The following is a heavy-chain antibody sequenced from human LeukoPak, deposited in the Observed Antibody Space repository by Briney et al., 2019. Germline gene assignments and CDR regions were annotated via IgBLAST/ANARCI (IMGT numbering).Heavy chain of an antibody. CDR1: GYSFITYW. Sequence: GESLRSSCKGSGYSFITYWINWVRQMPGEGLEWLGRIDPSDSYTNYSPSFQGHVTISADKSISTAYLQWSSLKASDTAMYYCAGTGYCSSTSCYSWFDPWGQGTLVTVSS. CDR2: IDPSDSYT. V-gene: IGHV5-10-1*01. J-gene: IGHJ5*02. CDR3: AGTGYCSSTSCYSWFDP. D-gene: IGHD2-2*01.